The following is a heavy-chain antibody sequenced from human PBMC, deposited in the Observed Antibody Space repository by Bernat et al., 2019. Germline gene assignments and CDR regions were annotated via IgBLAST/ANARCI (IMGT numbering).Heavy chain of an antibody. J-gene: IGHJ4*02. CDR1: GFTFSSYS. V-gene: IGHV3-21*01. CDR2: MSSSSSYI. D-gene: IGHD6-19*01. Sequence: EVQLVEYGGGLVKPGGSLRLSCAASGFTFSSYSMNWVRQAPGKGLEWVSSMSSSSSYIYYADSVKGRFTISSDNAKNSLYLQMNSLRAEDTAVYYCARIPGIAVGIRLLHPFDYWGQGTLVTVSS. CDR3: ARIPGIAVGIRLLHPFDY.